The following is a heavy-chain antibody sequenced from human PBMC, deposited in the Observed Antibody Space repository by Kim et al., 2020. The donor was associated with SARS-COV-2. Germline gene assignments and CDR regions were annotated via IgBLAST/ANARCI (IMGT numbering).Heavy chain of an antibody. CDR3: ARRSYYDSSGYYKY. V-gene: IGHV4-39*01. D-gene: IGHD3-22*01. J-gene: IGHJ4*02. Sequence: NPSLQRRVTISVDTSKNQFSLKLSSVTAADTAVYYCARRSYYDSSGYYKYWGQGTLVTVSS.